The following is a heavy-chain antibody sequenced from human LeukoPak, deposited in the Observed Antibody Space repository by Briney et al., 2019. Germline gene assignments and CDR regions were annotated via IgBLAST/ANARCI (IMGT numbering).Heavy chain of an antibody. CDR1: GGSISSYY. D-gene: IGHD3-10*01. CDR3: ARDLGVRGVD. Sequence: SSETLSLTCAVYGGSISSYYWSWIRQPPGKGLEWIGYIYYSGSTNYNPSLKSRVTISVDTSKNQFSLKLSSVTAADTAVYYCARDLGVRGVDWGQGTLVTVSS. CDR2: IYYSGST. V-gene: IGHV4-59*01. J-gene: IGHJ4*02.